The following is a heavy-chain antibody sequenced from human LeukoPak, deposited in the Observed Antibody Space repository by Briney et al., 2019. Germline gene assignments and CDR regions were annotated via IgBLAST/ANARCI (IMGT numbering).Heavy chain of an antibody. D-gene: IGHD6-19*01. CDR2: ITYSGGST. V-gene: IGHV3-23*01. J-gene: IGHJ4*02. Sequence: GGSLRLPCVASGFTFSSHAMTWVRQAPGKGLEWIAIITYSGGSTYYADSVKGRFTISRDNSKNTLYLQMNSLRADDAAVYYCARTGSGWQPGDYWGQGTLVTVSS. CDR1: GFTFSSHA. CDR3: ARTGSGWQPGDY.